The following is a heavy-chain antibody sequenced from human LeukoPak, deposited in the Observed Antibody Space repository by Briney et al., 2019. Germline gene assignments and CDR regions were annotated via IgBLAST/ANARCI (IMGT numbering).Heavy chain of an antibody. CDR1: GYIFTGYY. Sequence: ASVKVSCKASGYIFTGYYIHWVRQAPGQGLEWMGWINPNSGGTNYAQKFQGRVTMTRDTSISTAYMELSRLRSDDTAVYYCARVLIYYYGSGSYRNYYFDYWGQGTLVTVSS. CDR2: INPNSGGT. V-gene: IGHV1-2*02. CDR3: ARVLIYYYGSGSYRNYYFDY. J-gene: IGHJ4*02. D-gene: IGHD3-10*01.